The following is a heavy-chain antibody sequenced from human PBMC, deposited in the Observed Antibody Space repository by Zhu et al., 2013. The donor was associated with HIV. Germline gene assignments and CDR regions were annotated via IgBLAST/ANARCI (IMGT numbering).Heavy chain of an antibody. J-gene: IGHJ4*02. CDR1: GFMFSSYS. CDR3: ARDRIESYCIDH. CDR2: IGTGSGAI. Sequence: EVQLVGSGGGLVQPGGSLRLSCAASGFMFSSYSMNWVRQGPGKGLEWVSYIGTGSGAIYYADSVKGRFTISRDDAKNSLYLQMNSLRDEDTAVYYCARDRIESYCIDHWGQGTLVTVSS. V-gene: IGHV3-48*02. D-gene: IGHD2-15*01.